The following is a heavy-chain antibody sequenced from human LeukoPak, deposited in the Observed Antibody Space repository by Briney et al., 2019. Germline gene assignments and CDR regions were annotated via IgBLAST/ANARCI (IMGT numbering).Heavy chain of an antibody. CDR1: GGSISSNSYY. J-gene: IGHJ4*02. CDR2: IYYSGST. CDR3: ARQTGSGLFILP. D-gene: IGHD3/OR15-3a*01. V-gene: IGHV4-39*01. Sequence: SETLSLTCAVSGGSISSNSYYWGWIRQPPGKGLEWIGSIYYSGSTYYNASLKSQVSISIDTSKNQFSLRLTSVTAADTAVYYCARQTGSGLFILPGGQGTLVTVSS.